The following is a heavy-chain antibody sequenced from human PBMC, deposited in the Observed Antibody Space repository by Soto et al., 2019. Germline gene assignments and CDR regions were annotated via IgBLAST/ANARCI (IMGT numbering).Heavy chain of an antibody. CDR1: GFTFSNYG. D-gene: IGHD3-3*01. V-gene: IGHV3-30*18. CDR3: TKRRNVLRFLEWSSGMEV. Sequence: GGSLRLSCAASGFTFSNYGMHWVRQGPGKGLEWVAFISDDGSNKYYADSMKGRFTMSRDNSKRTLYLQMSSLRVEDTAVYYCTKRRNVLRFLEWSSGMEVWGQGSTGTVS. J-gene: IGHJ6*02. CDR2: ISDDGSNK.